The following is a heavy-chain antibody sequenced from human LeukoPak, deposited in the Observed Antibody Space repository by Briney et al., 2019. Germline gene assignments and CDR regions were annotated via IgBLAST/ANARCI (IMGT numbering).Heavy chain of an antibody. CDR1: GGSISSYY. D-gene: IGHD5-12*01. V-gene: IGHV4-59*01. J-gene: IGHJ3*02. CDR3: ASFGIVATTYDAFDI. CDR2: IYYSGST. Sequence: NSSETLSLTCTVSGGSISSYYWSWIRQPPGKGLEWIGYIYYSGSTNYNPSLKSRVTISVDTSKNQFSLKLSSVTAADTAVYYCASFGIVATTYDAFDIWGQGTMVTVSS.